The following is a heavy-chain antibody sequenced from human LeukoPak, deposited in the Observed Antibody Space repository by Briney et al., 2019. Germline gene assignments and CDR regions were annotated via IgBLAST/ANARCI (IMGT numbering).Heavy chain of an antibody. V-gene: IGHV3-7*01. J-gene: IGHJ4*02. CDR1: GFTFSNYW. D-gene: IGHD2-21*01. CDR3: ARDQGIMFFDY. CDR2: IKQDGSEK. Sequence: PGGSLRLSCAASGFTFSNYWMSWVRQAPGKGLEYVANIKQDGSEKYYVDSVKGRFTISRDNAKSSLYLQMDSLRAEDTALYYCARDQGIMFFDYWGQGTLVTVSS.